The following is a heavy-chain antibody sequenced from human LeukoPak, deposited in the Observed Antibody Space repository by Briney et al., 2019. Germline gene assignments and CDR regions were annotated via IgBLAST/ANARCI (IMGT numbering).Heavy chain of an antibody. CDR2: FDPEDGET. CDR1: GYTLTELS. CDR3: ATTSGSSPSGAFDI. J-gene: IGHJ3*02. Sequence: ASVKVSCKVSGYTLTELSMHWVRQAPGKGLEWMGGFDPEDGETIYAHKFQGRVTMTEDTSTDTAYMELSSLRSEDTAVYYCATTSGSSPSGAFDIWGQGTMVTVSS. D-gene: IGHD1-26*01. V-gene: IGHV1-24*01.